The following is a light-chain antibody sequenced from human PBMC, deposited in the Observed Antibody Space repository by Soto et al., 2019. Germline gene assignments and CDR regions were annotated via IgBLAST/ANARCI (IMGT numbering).Light chain of an antibody. Sequence: DIQMTQSPYTLSASVGDRITITCRASESINNWVAWYQQRPGKAPKLLIYGASSLERGVASRFSGSGSGTEFTLTISSMQPDDFATYYCQQYHGYSRTFGQGTKVDI. CDR2: GAS. V-gene: IGKV1-5*01. CDR1: ESINNW. CDR3: QQYHGYSRT. J-gene: IGKJ1*01.